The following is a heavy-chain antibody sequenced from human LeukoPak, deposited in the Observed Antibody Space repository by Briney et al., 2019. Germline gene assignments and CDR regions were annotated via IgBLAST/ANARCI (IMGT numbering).Heavy chain of an antibody. CDR2: ISGSGGST. CDR3: AKDFSRELLPRNWFDP. CDR1: GFTFSSYA. J-gene: IGHJ5*02. Sequence: PGGSLRLSCAASGFTFSSYAMSWVRQAPGKGLEWVSAISGSGGSTYYADSVKGRFTISRDNSKNTLYLQMNSLRAEDTAVYYCAKDFSRELLPRNWFDPWGQGTLVTVSS. D-gene: IGHD1-26*01. V-gene: IGHV3-23*01.